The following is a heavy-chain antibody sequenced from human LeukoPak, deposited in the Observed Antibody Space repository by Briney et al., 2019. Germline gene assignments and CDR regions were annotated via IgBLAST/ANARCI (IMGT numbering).Heavy chain of an antibody. D-gene: IGHD2-2*02. CDR1: GGSFSGYY. CDR2: INHSGST. Sequence: PSETLSLTCAVYGGSFSGYYWSWIRQPPGKGLEWIGEINHSGSTNYNPSLKSRVTISVDTSKNQFSLKLSSVTAADTAVYYCARGEVVPAAIPFGFYYYYGMDVWGQGTTVIVSS. J-gene: IGHJ6*02. V-gene: IGHV4-34*01. CDR3: ARGEVVPAAIPFGFYYYYGMDV.